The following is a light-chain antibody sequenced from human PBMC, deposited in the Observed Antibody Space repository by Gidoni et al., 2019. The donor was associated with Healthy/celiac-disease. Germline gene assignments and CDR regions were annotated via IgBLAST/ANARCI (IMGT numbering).Light chain of an antibody. J-gene: IGKJ1*01. CDR1: QSVLYSSNNKNY. CDR3: QQYYSTLWT. Sequence: DIVITQSPDYLAVSLGARATINCKSSQSVLYSSNNKNYLAWYQQKPVQPPKLLIYWASTRESGVPDRFSGSGSGTDFTLTISSLQAEDVAVYYCQQYYSTLWTFGQGTKVEIK. V-gene: IGKV4-1*01. CDR2: WAS.